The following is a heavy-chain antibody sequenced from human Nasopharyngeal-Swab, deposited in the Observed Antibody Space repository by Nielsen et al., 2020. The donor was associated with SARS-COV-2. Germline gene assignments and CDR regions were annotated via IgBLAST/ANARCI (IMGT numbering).Heavy chain of an antibody. CDR3: ARDRSLEIKASSSDTYYGMDV. D-gene: IGHD6-6*01. V-gene: IGHV3-7*03. J-gene: IGHJ6*02. Sequence: GGSLRLSCADSGFTFRRDWMSWVRQAPGKGLEWVANIKQDGSETYYVDSVKGRFTISRDNAKNSLYLQMNSLRAEDTAVYYCARDRSLEIKASSSDTYYGMDVWGQGTTVTVSS. CDR2: IKQDGSET. CDR1: GFTFRRDW.